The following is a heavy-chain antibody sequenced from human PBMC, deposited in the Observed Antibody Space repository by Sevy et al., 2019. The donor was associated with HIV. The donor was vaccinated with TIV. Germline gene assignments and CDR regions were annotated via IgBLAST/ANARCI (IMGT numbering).Heavy chain of an antibody. CDR1: GFTFSDYY. Sequence: GGSLRLSCAASGFTFSDYYMSWIRQAPGKGLEWVSYISSSGSTIYYADSVKGRFTISRDNAKNSLYLQMNSLRAEDTAVYYCAKADVWGSYRYKPFDYWGQGTLVTVSS. CDR2: ISSSGSTI. D-gene: IGHD3-16*02. V-gene: IGHV3-11*01. CDR3: AKADVWGSYRYKPFDY. J-gene: IGHJ4*02.